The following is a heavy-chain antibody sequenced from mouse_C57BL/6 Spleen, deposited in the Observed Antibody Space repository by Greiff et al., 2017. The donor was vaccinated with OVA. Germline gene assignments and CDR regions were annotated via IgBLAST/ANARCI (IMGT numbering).Heavy chain of an antibody. CDR1: GYTFTSYT. J-gene: IGHJ2*01. Sequence: VKLQQSGAELARPGASVKMSCKASGYTFTSYTMHWVKQRPGQGLEWIGYINPSRGYTKYNQKFKDKATLTADKSSSTAYMQLSSLTSEDSAVYYCARSDDGYYGNFDYWGQGTTLTVSS. CDR2: INPSRGYT. D-gene: IGHD2-3*01. CDR3: ARSDDGYYGNFDY. V-gene: IGHV1-4*01.